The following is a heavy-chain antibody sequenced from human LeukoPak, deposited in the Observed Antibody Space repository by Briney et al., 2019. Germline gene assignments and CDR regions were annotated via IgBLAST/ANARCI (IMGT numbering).Heavy chain of an antibody. Sequence: GGSLRLSCAASGFTFSSYSMNWVRQAPGKGLEWVSSISISSSYIYYADSVRGRFTVSRNNAKNSLYLQMNSLRAEDTAVYYCARVPAAIRYYYYYYMDVWGTGTTVTVSS. CDR3: ARVPAAIRYYYYYYMDV. J-gene: IGHJ6*03. CDR2: ISISSSYI. D-gene: IGHD2-2*02. V-gene: IGHV3-21*01. CDR1: GFTFSSYS.